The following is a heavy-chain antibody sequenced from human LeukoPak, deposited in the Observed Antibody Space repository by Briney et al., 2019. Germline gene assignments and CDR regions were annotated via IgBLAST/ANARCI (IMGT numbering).Heavy chain of an antibody. CDR3: ARGSRPGGGVVVAATTRYYYYGMDV. D-gene: IGHD2-15*01. V-gene: IGHV4-61*01. Sequence: PSGTLSLTCTVSGGSVSSGSYYWSWIRQPPGKGLEWIGYIYYSGSTNYNPSLKSRVTISVDTSKNQFSLKLSSVTAADTAVYYCARGSRPGGGVVVAATTRYYYYGMDVWGQGTTVTVSS. CDR1: GGSVSSGSYY. J-gene: IGHJ6*02. CDR2: IYYSGST.